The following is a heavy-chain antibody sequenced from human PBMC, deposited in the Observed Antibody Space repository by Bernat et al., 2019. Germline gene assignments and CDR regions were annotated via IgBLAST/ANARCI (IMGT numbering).Heavy chain of an antibody. CDR3: TPDTYYDFWTTSAM. D-gene: IGHD3-3*01. J-gene: IGHJ1*01. CDR1: GFTFGNAW. V-gene: IGHV3-15*01. CDR2: IKSKTDGETT. Sequence: EVKLVESGGGLIAPGGSHRLSCVASGFTFGNAWMNWIRQAPGKGLEWVGRIKSKTDGETTDFAASVKGRFSISRDDSKDTLDLEMNSLQTQDTGVYYCTPDTYYDFWTTSAMRGQGALVTVSS.